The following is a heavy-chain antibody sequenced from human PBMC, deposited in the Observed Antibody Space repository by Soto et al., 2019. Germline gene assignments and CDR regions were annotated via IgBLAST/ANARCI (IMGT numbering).Heavy chain of an antibody. J-gene: IGHJ4*02. V-gene: IGHV3-23*01. CDR2: TGGRGATT. D-gene: IGHD3-3*01. CDR1: GFTFSSYA. CDR3: AKAVADFWSGYFEERFDC. Sequence: EVQLLEAGGGLVQPGGALRLSCAASGFTFSSYAMSWVRQAPGKGLEWVSATGGRGATTFYVDSVKGRFTISRDNSKNTLYLQMNSLRAEDTAVYHCAKAVADFWSGYFEERFDCWGQGTLVAVSS.